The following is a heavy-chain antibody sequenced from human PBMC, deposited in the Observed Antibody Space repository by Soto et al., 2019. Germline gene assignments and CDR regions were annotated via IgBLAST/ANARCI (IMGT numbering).Heavy chain of an antibody. CDR2: VYNSGST. V-gene: IGHV4-59*01. D-gene: IGHD6-13*01. CDR1: GGSISSNY. J-gene: IGHJ4*02. CDR3: ARYRREAVAGYTLDY. Sequence: PSETLSLTCTVSGGSISSNYWTWIRQPPGKGLEWIGYVYNSGSTNYNPSLKSRVNISEDTSRSQFSLKVNSMTAADTAVYYCARYRREAVAGYTLDYWGQGILVTVSS.